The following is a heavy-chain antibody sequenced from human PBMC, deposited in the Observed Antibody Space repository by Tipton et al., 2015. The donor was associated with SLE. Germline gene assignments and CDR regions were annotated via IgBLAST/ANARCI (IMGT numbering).Heavy chain of an antibody. J-gene: IGHJ4*02. CDR2: FFYRGST. CDR1: GGSVSTSNHY. CDR3: ARVTSYDFWSGSLPGYFDF. Sequence: LRLSCTVSGGSVSTSNHYWGWIRQSPGQGLDWIGNFFYRGSTYYNPSLKSRVTISTDTSKNQFSLRLSSVTAADTAVYYCARVTSYDFWSGSLPGYFDFWGQGILVTVSS. V-gene: IGHV4-39*07. D-gene: IGHD3-3*01.